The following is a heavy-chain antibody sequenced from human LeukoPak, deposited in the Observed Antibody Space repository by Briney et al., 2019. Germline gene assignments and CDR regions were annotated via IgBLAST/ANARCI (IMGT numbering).Heavy chain of an antibody. Sequence: GESLEISCKGSGYLFTTYWIGWVRQMPGKGLEWMGIIYPRDSVTTYNPSFEGQVTLSVDKSINTAYLQWSSLKASDTAMYYCARKSRDGYNDGWFDPWGQGTLVTVSS. CDR3: ARKSRDGYNDGWFDP. CDR2: IYPRDSVT. CDR1: GYLFTTYW. V-gene: IGHV5-51*01. D-gene: IGHD5-24*01. J-gene: IGHJ5*02.